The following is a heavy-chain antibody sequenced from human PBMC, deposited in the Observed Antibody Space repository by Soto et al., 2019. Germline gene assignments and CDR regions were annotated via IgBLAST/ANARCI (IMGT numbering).Heavy chain of an antibody. CDR2: ISSSSSTI. Sequence: GGSLKLSCAASGFTFSSYSMNWVRQAPGKGLEWVSYISSSSSTIYYADSVKGRFTISRDNAKNSLYLQMNSLRAEDTAVYYCASDDDYGDLDYWGQGTLVTVSS. J-gene: IGHJ4*02. CDR1: GFTFSSYS. D-gene: IGHD4-17*01. CDR3: ASDDDYGDLDY. V-gene: IGHV3-48*01.